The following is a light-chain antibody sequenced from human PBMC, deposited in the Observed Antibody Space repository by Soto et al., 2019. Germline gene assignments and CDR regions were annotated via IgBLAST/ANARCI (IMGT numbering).Light chain of an antibody. V-gene: IGKV1-5*01. J-gene: IGKJ1*01. CDR1: QSISNW. CDR2: DAS. Sequence: DIQMTQSPSTLSASVGDRVTITCRASQSISNWLAWYQPKPGKAPKLLIYDASSLAGGVPSKFSGSGSGTEFRLTISSLQPDDVATYYCQQYNSYWTFGQGTKV. CDR3: QQYNSYWT.